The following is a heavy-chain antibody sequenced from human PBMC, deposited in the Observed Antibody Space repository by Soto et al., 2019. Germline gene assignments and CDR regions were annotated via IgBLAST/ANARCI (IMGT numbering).Heavy chain of an antibody. V-gene: IGHV3-48*01. J-gene: IGHJ4*02. D-gene: IGHD6-6*01. CDR3: ARDPRTHSSSSLCYFDF. CDR1: ELNFVAFS. Sequence: PGGPLSLSCAASELNFVAFSMNWVGKAPGKGLEWVSYVSSSSTTIYYADSVKGRFTISGDSAKNSLYLQMNSLRAEDTVVYFCARDPRTHSSSSLCYFDFWGKGTRVSVS. CDR2: VSSSSTTI.